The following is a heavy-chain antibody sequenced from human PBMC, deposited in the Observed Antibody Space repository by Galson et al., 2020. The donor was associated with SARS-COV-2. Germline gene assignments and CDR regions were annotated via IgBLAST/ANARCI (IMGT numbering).Heavy chain of an antibody. Sequence: GESLKISCAASGFTFSSYWMSWVRQAPGKGLEWVANIKQDGSEKYYVDSVKGRFTISRDNAKNSLYLQMNSLRAEDTAVYYCARDAASSSNYYYYYGMDVWGQGTTVTVSS. CDR1: GFTFSSYW. D-gene: IGHD6-13*01. J-gene: IGHJ6*02. CDR2: IKQDGSEK. CDR3: ARDAASSSNYYYYYGMDV. V-gene: IGHV3-7*05.